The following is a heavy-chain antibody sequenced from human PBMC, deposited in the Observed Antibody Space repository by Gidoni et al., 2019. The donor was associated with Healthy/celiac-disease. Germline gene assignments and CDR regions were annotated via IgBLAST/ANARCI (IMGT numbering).Heavy chain of an antibody. CDR2: IYYSGST. D-gene: IGHD3-10*01. V-gene: IGHV4-39*01. J-gene: IGHJ5*02. CDR3: ARQGGITMVRGVNRPSANWFDP. Sequence: QLQLQASGPGLVKPSETLSLTCTVSDGSISSSSYYWGCIRQPPGKALEWIGSIYYSGSTYYNPSLKSRVTISVDTSKNQFSLKLSSVTAADTAVYYCARQGGITMVRGVNRPSANWFDPWGQGTLVTVSS. CDR1: DGSISSSSYY.